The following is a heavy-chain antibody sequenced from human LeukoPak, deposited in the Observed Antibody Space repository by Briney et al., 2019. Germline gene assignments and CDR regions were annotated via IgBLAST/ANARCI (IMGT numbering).Heavy chain of an antibody. J-gene: IGHJ6*03. CDR2: IIPIFGTA. D-gene: IGHD5-12*01. V-gene: IGHV1-69*05. CDR1: GGTFSSYA. Sequence: SVKVSCKASGGTFSSYAISWVRQAPGQGLEWMGGIIPIFGTANYAQKFQGRVTITTDESTSTAYMELSSLRSEDTAVYYCASESGYERPDRGSYYYYYMDVWGKGTTVTVSS. CDR3: ASESGYERPDRGSYYYYYMDV.